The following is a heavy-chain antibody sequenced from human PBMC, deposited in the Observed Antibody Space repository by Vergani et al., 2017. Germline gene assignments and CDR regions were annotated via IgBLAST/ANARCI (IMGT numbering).Heavy chain of an antibody. CDR3: AKDPSFYGDSLEDY. CDR1: GGSISSYY. D-gene: IGHD4-17*01. J-gene: IGHJ4*02. Sequence: VQLQESGPGLVKPSETLSLTCTVSGGSISSYYWSWIRQPAGKGLEWVSAISGSGGSTYYADSVKGRFTISRDNSKNTLYLQMNSLRAEDTAVYYCAKDPSFYGDSLEDYWGQGTLVTVSS. CDR2: ISGSGGST. V-gene: IGHV3-23*01.